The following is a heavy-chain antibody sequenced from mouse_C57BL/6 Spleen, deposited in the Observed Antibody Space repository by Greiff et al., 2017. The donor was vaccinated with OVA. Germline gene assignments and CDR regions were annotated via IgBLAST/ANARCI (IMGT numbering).Heavy chain of an antibody. D-gene: IGHD1-1*01. J-gene: IGHJ2*01. CDR2: IYPGSGST. V-gene: IGHV1-55*01. CDR3: ARGGYGSSYGY. Sequence: QVQLQQPGAELVKPGASVKMSCKASGYTFTSYWITWVKQRPGQGLEWIGDIYPGSGSTNYNEKFKSKATLTVETSSSTAYMQLSSLTSEDSAVYYCARGGYGSSYGYWGQGTTLTVSS. CDR1: GYTFTSYW.